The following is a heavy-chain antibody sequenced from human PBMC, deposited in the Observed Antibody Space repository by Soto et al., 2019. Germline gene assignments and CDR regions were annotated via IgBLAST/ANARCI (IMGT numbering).Heavy chain of an antibody. CDR3: RRETVAGITGLDY. Sequence: EVQLLESGGDLVQPGGSLRLSCAASGFNVGAFAVNWVRQAPGKGLEWVSGISVSDAFIYYADSVRGRFSISRDASENILYLQMNSLRVDDTALYYCRRETVAGITGLDYWGPGTLVTVPS. V-gene: IGHV3-23*01. CDR2: ISVSDAFI. CDR1: GFNVGAFA. D-gene: IGHD1-20*01. J-gene: IGHJ4*02.